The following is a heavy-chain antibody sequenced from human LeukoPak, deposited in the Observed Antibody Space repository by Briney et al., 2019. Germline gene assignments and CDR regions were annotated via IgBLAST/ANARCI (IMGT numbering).Heavy chain of an antibody. Sequence: GRSLRLSCAASGFTFSSYGMHWVRQAPGKGLEWVAVIWYDGSNKYYADSVKGRFTIPRDNSKNTLYLQMNSLRAEDTAVYYCARDWVLTGYYTLDYWGQGTLVTVSS. V-gene: IGHV3-33*01. CDR1: GFTFSSYG. D-gene: IGHD3/OR15-3a*01. CDR3: ARDWVLTGYYTLDY. CDR2: IWYDGSNK. J-gene: IGHJ4*02.